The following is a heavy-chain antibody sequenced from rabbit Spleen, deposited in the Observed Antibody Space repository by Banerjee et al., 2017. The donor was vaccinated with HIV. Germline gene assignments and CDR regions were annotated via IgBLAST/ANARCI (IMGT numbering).Heavy chain of an antibody. D-gene: IGHD4-2*01. CDR3: ARDWSADSDFYFNL. Sequence: QSLEESGGGLVKPGGTLTLTCTVSGFSFSSSYYMCWVRQAPGKGLEWIACIYSSTGVTFYASWAKGRFTISKTSSTTVFLQMTSLTAADTATYFCARDWSADSDFYFNLWGQGTLVTVS. CDR1: GFSFSSSYY. V-gene: IGHV1S40*01. J-gene: IGHJ4*01. CDR2: IYSSTGVT.